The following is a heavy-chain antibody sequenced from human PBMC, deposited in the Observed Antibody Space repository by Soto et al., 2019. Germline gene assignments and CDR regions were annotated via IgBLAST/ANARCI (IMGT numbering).Heavy chain of an antibody. CDR1: GGSISSSNW. Sequence: KPSETLSLTCAVSGGSISSSNWWSWVRQPPGKGLEWIGEIYHSGSTNYNPSLKSRVTISVDKSKNKFSLKLSSVTAADTAVYYCARVRANYGSGSYSPYYYGMDVWGQGTTVTVSS. J-gene: IGHJ6*02. CDR2: IYHSGST. CDR3: ARVRANYGSGSYSPYYYGMDV. D-gene: IGHD3-10*01. V-gene: IGHV4-4*02.